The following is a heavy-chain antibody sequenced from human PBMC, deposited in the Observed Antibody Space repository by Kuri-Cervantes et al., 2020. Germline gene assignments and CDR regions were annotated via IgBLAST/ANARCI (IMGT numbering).Heavy chain of an antibody. D-gene: IGHD4-17*01. CDR2: ISYDGSNK. Sequence: RGSLRLSCSVSGGSISSSSYYWGWVRQAPGKGLEWVAVISYDGSNKYYADSVKGRFTISRDNSKNTLYLQMNSLRAEDTALYYCAKDKSGYGEGAFDIWGQGTMVTVSS. CDR3: AKDKSGYGEGAFDI. V-gene: IGHV3-30*18. CDR1: GGSISSSSYY. J-gene: IGHJ3*02.